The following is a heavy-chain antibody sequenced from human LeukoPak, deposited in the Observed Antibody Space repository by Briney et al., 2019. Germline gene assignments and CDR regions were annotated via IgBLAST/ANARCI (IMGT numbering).Heavy chain of an antibody. CDR1: GYSFTNYW. CDR2: IYPGDSDT. D-gene: IGHD2-15*01. CDR3: ARPVRYSCSGGSCTGWFDP. Sequence: GESLKISCKGSGYSFTNYWIGWVRQMPGKGLAWMGIIYPGDSDTRYSPSFQGQVTISADKSISTAYLQWSSLKASDTAMYYCARPVRYSCSGGSCTGWFDPWGQGTLVTVSS. V-gene: IGHV5-51*01. J-gene: IGHJ5*02.